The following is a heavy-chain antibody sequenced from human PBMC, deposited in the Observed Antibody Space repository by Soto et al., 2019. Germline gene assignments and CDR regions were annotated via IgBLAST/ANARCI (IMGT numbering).Heavy chain of an antibody. D-gene: IGHD1-26*01. Sequence: EVQLVESGGGLVKPGGSLRLSCAASGFTFGTYSMNWVRQAPGKGLEWVSSISSSSSYIFYGDSVRGRFTISRDNAKNSLYLQMNSLRAEDTAVYYCARDIGRVRGVAEFDYWGQGTLVTVSS. J-gene: IGHJ4*02. CDR1: GFTFGTYS. CDR2: ISSSSSYI. CDR3: ARDIGRVRGVAEFDY. V-gene: IGHV3-21*01.